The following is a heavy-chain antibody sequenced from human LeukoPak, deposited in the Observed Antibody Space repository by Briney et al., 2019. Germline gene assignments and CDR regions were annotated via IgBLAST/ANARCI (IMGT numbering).Heavy chain of an antibody. CDR3: ARSFIVVVPAAMSPDWFDP. CDR1: GGSFSGYY. D-gene: IGHD2-2*01. CDR2: INHSGST. Sequence: SETLSLTCAVYGGSFSGYYWSWIRQPPGKGLEWIGEINHSGSTNYNPSLKSRVTISVDTSKNQFSLKLSSVTAADMAVYYCARSFIVVVPAAMSPDWFDPWGQGTLVTVSS. J-gene: IGHJ5*02. V-gene: IGHV4-34*01.